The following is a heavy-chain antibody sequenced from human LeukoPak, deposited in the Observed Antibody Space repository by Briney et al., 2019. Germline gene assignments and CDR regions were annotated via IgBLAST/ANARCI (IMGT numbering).Heavy chain of an antibody. CDR2: IRGSGDT. J-gene: IGHJ4*02. V-gene: IGHV3-23*01. CDR3: AKTFPYGTTWYGFCDY. Sequence: GGSLRLSCAASGFPFRNNVMTWVRQAPGRGLDWPAAIRGSGDTYYADSVKGRFTISRDNSKNMLYLQMNSLRAEDTAVYYCAKTFPYGTTWYGFCDYWGQGALVTVSS. CDR1: GFPFRNNV. D-gene: IGHD3-3*01.